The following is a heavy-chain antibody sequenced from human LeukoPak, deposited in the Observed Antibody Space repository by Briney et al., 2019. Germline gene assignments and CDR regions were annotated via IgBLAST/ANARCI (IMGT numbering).Heavy chain of an antibody. V-gene: IGHV4-59*01. CDR3: ARDQLVVVPAGAFDI. D-gene: IGHD2-2*01. CDR1: GGSISSYY. CDR2: IYYSGST. Sequence: ASETLSLTCTFSGGSISSYYWSWIRQPPGKGLEWIGYIYYSGSTNYNPSLKSRVTISVDTSKNQFSLKLSSVTAADTAVYYCARDQLVVVPAGAFDIWGQGTMVTVSS. J-gene: IGHJ3*02.